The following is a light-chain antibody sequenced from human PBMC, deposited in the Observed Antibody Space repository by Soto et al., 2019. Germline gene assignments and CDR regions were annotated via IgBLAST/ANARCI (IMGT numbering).Light chain of an antibody. CDR3: QQYGTSPTT. CDR1: QSVRSNH. CDR2: GAS. V-gene: IGKV3-20*01. Sequence: EIVLLQSPDTLPLSPGERVTLSCRASQSVRSNHLAWYQQKPGQAPRPLMFGASIRATGIPDRFSGSGSGTDFTLTISRLKPEDFGVYYCQQYGTSPTTFGQGTRLDIK. J-gene: IGKJ5*01.